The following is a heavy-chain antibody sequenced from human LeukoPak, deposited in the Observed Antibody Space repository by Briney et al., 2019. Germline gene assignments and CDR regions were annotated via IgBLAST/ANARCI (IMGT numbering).Heavy chain of an antibody. Sequence: GVPLRLSCGASGFTLSNPWMIWVRRSPGKALEGVRRKKSKTDDVPRGYSAAVQGRFTISRQESTKTLYLQMDSLRTDDTALYYCHTYGEYERLRGHWGQGPLVRVS. CDR1: GFTLSNPW. J-gene: IGHJ4*02. CDR2: KKSKTDDVPR. V-gene: IGHV3-15*01. CDR3: HTYGEYERLRGH. D-gene: IGHD4-17*01.